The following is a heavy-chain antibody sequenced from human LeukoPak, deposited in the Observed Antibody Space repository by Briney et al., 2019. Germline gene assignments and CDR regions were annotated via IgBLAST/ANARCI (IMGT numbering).Heavy chain of an antibody. CDR2: INQDVGRK. CDR1: GFTFSSYW. D-gene: IGHD3-10*01. CDR3: ARSGTYYASGSYYSDF. J-gene: IGHJ4*02. V-gene: IGHV3-7*04. Sequence: GGSLRLSCVASGFTFSSYWMTWVRQAPGKGLEWVANINQDVGRKYYVDSVKGRFTISRDNAKNSLYLQMHTLSPEDTAVYYCARSGTYYASGSYYSDFWGQGTLVTVSS.